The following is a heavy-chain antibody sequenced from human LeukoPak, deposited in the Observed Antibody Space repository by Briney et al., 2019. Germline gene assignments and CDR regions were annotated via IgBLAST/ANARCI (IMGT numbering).Heavy chain of an antibody. Sequence: GGSLRLSCAASGFTFSSYWMSWVRQAPGKGLEWVANIKQDGSEKYYVDSVKGRLTISRDNAKNSLYLQMNSLRAEDTAVYYCARSLWFGELYGAGFDYWGQGTLVTVSS. CDR1: GFTFSSYW. J-gene: IGHJ4*02. CDR3: ARSLWFGELYGAGFDY. CDR2: IKQDGSEK. D-gene: IGHD3-10*01. V-gene: IGHV3-7*01.